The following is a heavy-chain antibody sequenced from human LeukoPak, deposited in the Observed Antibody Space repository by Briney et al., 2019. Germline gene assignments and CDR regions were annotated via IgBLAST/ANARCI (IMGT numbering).Heavy chain of an antibody. D-gene: IGHD2-15*01. V-gene: IGHV2-5*01. CDR3: VHSRRQTLRVVRGLYSFDY. J-gene: IGHJ4*02. CDR2: IYWNDDK. Sequence: SGPTLVKPTQTLTVTCTFAGFSLSTSGVGVGWIRQSPGKALEWLALIYWNDDKRYSPSLKSRLTTTKDTSKNQVVLKMTNMDPVDTATYYCVHSRRQTLRVVRGLYSFDYWGLGTLVTVSS. CDR1: GFSLSTSGVG.